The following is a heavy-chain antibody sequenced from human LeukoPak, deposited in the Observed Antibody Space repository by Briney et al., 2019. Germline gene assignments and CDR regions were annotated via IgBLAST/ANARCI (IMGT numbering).Heavy chain of an antibody. J-gene: IGHJ5*02. CDR2: VYYSGST. Sequence: SETLSLTCTVSGGSISSYYWSWIRQPPGKGLEWIGYVYYSGSTNYNPSLKSQVTISVDTSKNQFSLKLSSVTAADTAVYYCARDSRDFWSGYYRFDPWGQGTLVTVSS. D-gene: IGHD3-3*01. CDR1: GGSISSYY. CDR3: ARDSRDFWSGYYRFDP. V-gene: IGHV4-59*01.